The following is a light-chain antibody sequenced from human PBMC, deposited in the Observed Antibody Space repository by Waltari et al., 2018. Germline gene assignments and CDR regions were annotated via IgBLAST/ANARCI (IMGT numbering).Light chain of an antibody. V-gene: IGLV2-23*03. Sequence: QSALTQPASVSGSPGQSITISCTGTSSDVGSYNLVSWYQQHPGKAPKVMIYEGTKRPSGVSNRVSGSKSGNTASLTISGLQADDEADYYCFSYAGSTTFVVFGGGTKLTVL. CDR3: FSYAGSTTFVV. CDR1: SSDVGSYNL. J-gene: IGLJ2*01. CDR2: EGT.